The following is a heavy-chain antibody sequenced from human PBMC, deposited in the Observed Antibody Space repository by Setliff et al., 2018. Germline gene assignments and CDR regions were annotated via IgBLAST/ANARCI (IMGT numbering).Heavy chain of an antibody. CDR3: ARERAGGRGFTFGAIYYYYGMDV. CDR2: INPKNGGA. V-gene: IGHV1-46*01. Sequence: ASVKVSCKASGYTFTSYYIHWVRQAPGQGLEWMGVINPKNGGATYPQNLQGRVTMTRDTSMSKVYMELGSLRFEDTAVYYCARERAGGRGFTFGAIYYYYGMDVWGQGTTVTVSS. D-gene: IGHD3-16*01. CDR1: GYTFTSYY. J-gene: IGHJ6*02.